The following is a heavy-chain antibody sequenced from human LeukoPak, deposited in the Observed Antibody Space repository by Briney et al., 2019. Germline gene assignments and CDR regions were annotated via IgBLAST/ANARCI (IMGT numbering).Heavy chain of an antibody. CDR3: ARDPTHSAAMWDYYYYMDV. Sequence: SQTLSLTCTVSGGSISSGSYYWSWIRQPAGKGLEWIGRIYTSGSTNYNPSLKSRVTISVDTSKNQFSLKLSSVTAADRAVYYCARDPTHSAAMWDYYYYMDVWGKGTTVTVSS. J-gene: IGHJ6*03. CDR2: IYTSGST. D-gene: IGHD2-2*01. V-gene: IGHV4-61*02. CDR1: GGSISSGSYY.